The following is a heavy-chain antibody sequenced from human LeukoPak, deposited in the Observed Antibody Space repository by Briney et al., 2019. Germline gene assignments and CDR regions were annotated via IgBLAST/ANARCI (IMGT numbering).Heavy chain of an antibody. CDR3: ALAYCGGDCYWDGGAFDY. Sequence: ASVKVSCKASGYTFTSYGISWVRQAPGQGLEWMGRIIPILGIANYAQKFQGRVTITADKSTSTAYMELSSLRSEDTAVYYCALAYCGGDCYWDGGAFDYWGQGTLVTVSS. CDR1: GYTFTSYG. J-gene: IGHJ4*02. CDR2: IIPILGIA. D-gene: IGHD2-21*02. V-gene: IGHV1-69*04.